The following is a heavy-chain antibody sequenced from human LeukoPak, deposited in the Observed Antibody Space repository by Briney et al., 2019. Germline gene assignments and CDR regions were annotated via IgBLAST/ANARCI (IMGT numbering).Heavy chain of an antibody. CDR3: ARVGPTRSDFDY. V-gene: IGHV3-53*01. Sequence: GGSLRLSCAASGFIFSINYMTWVSQAPGKGLEWVSVIFSGGSTYYADSVKGRVTISRDNSKNTLYLQMNNLRGEDTAVYYCARVGPTRSDFDYWGQGTLVTVSS. CDR1: GFIFSINY. J-gene: IGHJ4*02. CDR2: IFSGGST. D-gene: IGHD1-26*01.